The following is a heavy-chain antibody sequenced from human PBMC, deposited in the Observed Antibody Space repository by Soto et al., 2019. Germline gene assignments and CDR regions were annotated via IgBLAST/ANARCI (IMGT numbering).Heavy chain of an antibody. J-gene: IGHJ4*02. CDR2: IYYSGST. V-gene: IGHV4-59*08. Sequence: PSETLSLTCTVSGGSISSYYWSWIRQPPGRGLEWIGYIYYSGSTNYNPSLKSRVTISVDTSKNQFSLKLSSVTAADTAVYYCARQTDRYCTNGVCYTPLFDYWGQGTLVTVSS. CDR1: GGSISSYY. D-gene: IGHD2-8*01. CDR3: ARQTDRYCTNGVCYTPLFDY.